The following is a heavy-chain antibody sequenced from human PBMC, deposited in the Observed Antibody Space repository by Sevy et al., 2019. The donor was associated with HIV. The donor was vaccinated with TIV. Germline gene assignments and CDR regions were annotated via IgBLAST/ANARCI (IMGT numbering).Heavy chain of an antibody. J-gene: IGHJ6*02. D-gene: IGHD3-16*01. CDR2: ISYDGNNK. CDR1: GFTFSSYA. CDR3: ARDGSSGGLFLKDYYYFGTDV. Sequence: GESLKISCAASGFTFSSYAMHWVRQAPGKGLEWVAVISYDGNNKYADSVKGRFTISRDNSKNTLYLQMNSLRAEDTAVYYCARDGSSGGLFLKDYYYFGTDVWGQGTTVTVSS. V-gene: IGHV3-30*03.